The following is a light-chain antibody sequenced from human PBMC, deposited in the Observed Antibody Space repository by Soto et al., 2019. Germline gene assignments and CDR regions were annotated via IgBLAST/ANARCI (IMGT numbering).Light chain of an antibody. Sequence: DIQMTQSPSSLSASVGDRVTITFRASQSISSYLNWYQQKPGKAPKLLIYAASSLQSGVPSRFSGSGSGTEFTLTISSLQPDDFATYYCQQYYVNPWTFGQGTKVDIK. CDR2: AAS. CDR1: QSISSY. J-gene: IGKJ1*01. V-gene: IGKV1-39*01. CDR3: QQYYVNPWT.